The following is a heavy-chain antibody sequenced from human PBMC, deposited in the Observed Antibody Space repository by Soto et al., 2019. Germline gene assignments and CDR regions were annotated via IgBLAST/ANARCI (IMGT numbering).Heavy chain of an antibody. D-gene: IGHD3-16*01. V-gene: IGHV3-33*01. CDR1: GFTFSNYG. CDR3: ATFISDGDSYYGMDV. J-gene: IGHJ6*02. CDR2: IWYDGSNK. Sequence: QVQLVESGGGVVQPGRSLRLSCAASGFTFSNYGMRWVRQAPGKGLEWVAVIWYDGSNKYYADSVKGRFTISRDNSKNTLYLQINSLRDEDTAVYYCATFISDGDSYYGMDVLGQGTTVTVSS.